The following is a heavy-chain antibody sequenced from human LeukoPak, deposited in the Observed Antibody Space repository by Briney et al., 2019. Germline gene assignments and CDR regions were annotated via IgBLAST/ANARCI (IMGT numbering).Heavy chain of an antibody. V-gene: IGHV3-23*01. CDR3: AKASEDAGSYRPFDH. J-gene: IGHJ4*02. CDR1: GFTFSTYT. D-gene: IGHD3-10*01. Sequence: GGSLRLSCAASGFTFSTYTMTWLHQAPGKGPEWVSTINSGYGTTSAESVKGRFTISRDNSKNTLYLQMNSLRAADTAIYYCAKASEDAGSYRPFDHWGQGTLVTVSS. CDR2: INSGYGTT.